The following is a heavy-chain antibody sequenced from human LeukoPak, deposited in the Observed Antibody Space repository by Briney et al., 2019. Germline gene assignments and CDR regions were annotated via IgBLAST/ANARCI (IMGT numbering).Heavy chain of an antibody. CDR3: ARVVRDSSGYRYYFDY. J-gene: IGHJ4*02. V-gene: IGHV7-4-1*02. D-gene: IGHD3-22*01. Sequence: ASVKVSCKASGYTFTNYAMNWVRQAPGQGLEWMGWINTNTGNPMYAQGFTGRFVFSLDTSVSTAYLQISSLKAGDTAVYYCARVVRDSSGYRYYFDYWGLGTLVTVSS. CDR1: GYTFTNYA. CDR2: INTNTGNP.